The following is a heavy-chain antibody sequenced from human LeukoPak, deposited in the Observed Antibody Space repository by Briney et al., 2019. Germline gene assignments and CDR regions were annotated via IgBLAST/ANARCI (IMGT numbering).Heavy chain of an antibody. CDR2: ISSNGGST. V-gene: IGHV3-64*01. CDR1: GFTFSSYA. J-gene: IGHJ4*02. D-gene: IGHD2-2*01. CDR3: ARGSDCSSTSCEIGAFDY. Sequence: PGGSLRLSCAASGFTFSSYAMHRVRQAPGKGLEYVSAISSNGGSTYYANSVKGRFTISRDNSKNTLYLQMGSLRAEDMAVYYCARGSDCSSTSCEIGAFDYWGQGTLVTVSS.